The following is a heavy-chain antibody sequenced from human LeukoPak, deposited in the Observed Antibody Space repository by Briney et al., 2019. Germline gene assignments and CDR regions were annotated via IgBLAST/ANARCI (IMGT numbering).Heavy chain of an antibody. CDR2: ISGSGGST. CDR3: AKGLSQLWFY. J-gene: IGHJ4*02. D-gene: IGHD5-18*01. Sequence: GGPLRLSCAASGFTFSSYAMSWVRQAPGKGLEWVSAISGSGGSTYYADSVKGRFTISRDNSKNTLYLQMISLRAEDTAVYYRAKGLSQLWFYRGQGTLVTVSS. CDR1: GFTFSSYA. V-gene: IGHV3-23*01.